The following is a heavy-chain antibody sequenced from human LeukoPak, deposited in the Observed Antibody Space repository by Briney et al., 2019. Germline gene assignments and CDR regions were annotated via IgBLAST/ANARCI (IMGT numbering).Heavy chain of an antibody. J-gene: IGHJ6*03. CDR2: IIPIFGTA. CDR1: GGTFSSYA. CDR3: AIVVVPAANYYYYYYMDV. Sequence: SVKVSCKASGGTFSSYAISWVRQAPGQGLEWMGGIIPIFGTANYAQKFQGRVTITTDESTSTAYMELSSLRSEDTAVYYCAIVVVPAANYYYYYYMDVWGKGTTVTVSS. D-gene: IGHD2-2*01. V-gene: IGHV1-69*05.